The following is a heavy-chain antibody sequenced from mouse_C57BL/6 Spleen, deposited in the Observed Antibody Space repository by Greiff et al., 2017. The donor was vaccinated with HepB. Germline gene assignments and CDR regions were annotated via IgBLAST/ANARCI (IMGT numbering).Heavy chain of an antibody. J-gene: IGHJ2*01. Sequence: VQLQQSGAELVKAGASVKMSCKASGYTFTSYWMHWVKQRLGQGLEWFAETNPTNGRTYYNEKFKSKATLTVDKSSSTAHMLLSGPTFEDSAVYYCARSKKIVATYFDYWGQGTTLTVSS. CDR3: ARSKKIVATYFDY. V-gene: IGHV1S81*02. D-gene: IGHD1-1*01. CDR2: TNPTNGRT. CDR1: GYTFTSYW.